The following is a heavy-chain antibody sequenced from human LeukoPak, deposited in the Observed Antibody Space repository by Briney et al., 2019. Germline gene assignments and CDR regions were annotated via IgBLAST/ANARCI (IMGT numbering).Heavy chain of an antibody. Sequence: ASVKVSCKASGYTFPSYGISWVRQAPGQGLEWMGWISAYNGNTNYAQKLQGRVTMTTDTSTSTAYMELRSLRSDDTAVYYCARGRTDILTDYYVDYWGQGTLVTVSS. D-gene: IGHD3-9*01. CDR2: ISAYNGNT. CDR1: GYTFPSYG. V-gene: IGHV1-18*01. CDR3: ARGRTDILTDYYVDY. J-gene: IGHJ4*02.